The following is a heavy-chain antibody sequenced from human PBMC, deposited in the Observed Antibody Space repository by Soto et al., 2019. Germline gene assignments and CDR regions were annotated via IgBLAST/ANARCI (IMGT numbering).Heavy chain of an antibody. J-gene: IGHJ6*02. V-gene: IGHV3-23*01. D-gene: IGHD2-2*01. CDR1: GFTFSSYA. Sequence: EVQLLESGGGLVQPGGSLRLSCAASGFTFSSYAMSWVRQAPGKGLEWVSITNGTGGSTYYADSVKGRFTISRDNSKNTLYLQMSSLRADDTALYYCAKGYCSTTSCPYYYFYGMDVWGRGTTVTVSS. CDR2: TNGTGGST. CDR3: AKGYCSTTSCPYYYFYGMDV.